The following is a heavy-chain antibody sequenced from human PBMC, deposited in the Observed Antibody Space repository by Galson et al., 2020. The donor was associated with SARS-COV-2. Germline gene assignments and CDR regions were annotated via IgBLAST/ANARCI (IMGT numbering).Heavy chain of an antibody. Sequence: SETLSLTCTVSGGSISSSRYYWGWIRQPPGKGLEWIGSNSYSGTTYYNPSLKSRVTISADTSKNQFSLKLNSVTAADTAVYYCAREAGNSWYFDYWAQGTLVTVSS. V-gene: IGHV4-39*07. CDR1: GGSISSSRYY. CDR3: AREAGNSWYFDY. CDR2: NSYSGTT. J-gene: IGHJ4*02. D-gene: IGHD4-4*01.